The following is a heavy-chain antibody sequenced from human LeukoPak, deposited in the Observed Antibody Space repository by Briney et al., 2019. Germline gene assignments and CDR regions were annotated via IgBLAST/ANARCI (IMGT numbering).Heavy chain of an antibody. CDR1: GGSISSYY. D-gene: IGHD3-16*01. J-gene: IGHJ4*02. CDR2: IYYSGSGST. Sequence: SETLSLTCTVSGGSISSYYWSWIRQPPGKGLEWIGYIYYSGSGSTNYNPSLKSRVTISVDTSKNQFSLKLSSVTAADTALYYCARQGEYTTSLGRKQFDHWGQGTLVTVSS. CDR3: ARQGEYTTSLGRKQFDH. V-gene: IGHV4-59*08.